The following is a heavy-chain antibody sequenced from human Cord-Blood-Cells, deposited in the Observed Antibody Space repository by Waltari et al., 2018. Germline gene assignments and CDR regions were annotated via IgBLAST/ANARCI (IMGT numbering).Heavy chain of an antibody. CDR2: IYYSGST. V-gene: IGHV4-59*11. D-gene: IGHD1-7*01. CDR3: ARGARNWNYPNWFDP. CDR1: GGSISSHY. Sequence: QVQLQESGPGLVKPSETLSLTCTVSGGSISSHYWSWIRQPPGKGLEWIGYIYYSGSTNYNPSLKSRVTISVDTSKNQFSLKLSSVTAADTAVYYCARGARNWNYPNWFDPWGQGTLVTVSS. J-gene: IGHJ5*02.